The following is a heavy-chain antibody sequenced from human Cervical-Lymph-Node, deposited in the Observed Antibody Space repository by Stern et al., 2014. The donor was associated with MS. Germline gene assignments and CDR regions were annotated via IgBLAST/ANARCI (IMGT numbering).Heavy chain of an antibody. CDR3: AREEAGHRLGMMDV. J-gene: IGHJ6*02. V-gene: IGHV1-46*01. CDR1: GCSFTSYY. Sequence: QVQLVQSGAEVKKPGASVKVSCKASGCSFTSYYMHWVRQAPGQGLEWMGIINLSGGSTSYAQKFQGRVNMTRDTSTSTVYMELSSLRSEDTAVYYCAREEAGHRLGMMDVWGLGTTVTVSS. D-gene: IGHD6-19*01. CDR2: INLSGGST.